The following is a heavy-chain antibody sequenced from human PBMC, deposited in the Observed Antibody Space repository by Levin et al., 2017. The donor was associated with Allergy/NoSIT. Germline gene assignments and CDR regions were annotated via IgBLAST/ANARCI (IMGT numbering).Heavy chain of an antibody. CDR1: GFPFSDYY. CDR3: ARLGYCSTTSCKGDLFDP. Sequence: PGGSLRLSCAGSGFPFSDYYMSWIRQAPGKGLEWVSYIGGSGGSIYYADSVKGRFTISRANAKNSLYLHMNSLRAEDTAVYYCARLGYCSTTSCKGDLFDPWGQGTLVTVSA. CDR2: IGGSGGSI. V-gene: IGHV3-11*01. D-gene: IGHD2-2*01. J-gene: IGHJ5*02.